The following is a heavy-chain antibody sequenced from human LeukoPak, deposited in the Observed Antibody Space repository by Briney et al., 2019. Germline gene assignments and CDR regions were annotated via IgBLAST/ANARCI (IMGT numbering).Heavy chain of an antibody. J-gene: IGHJ4*02. CDR1: GFTFNSYV. Sequence: GGSLRLSCAASGFTFNSYVMYWVRQAPGKGLEWVSGIFGSGGSAHYADSVKGRFTISRDNSKNTVYLQMDSLRVEDTAVYYCGKTTTGYSSGRYPGWPVDYWGQGTLVTVSS. V-gene: IGHV3-23*01. CDR3: GKTTTGYSSGRYPGWPVDY. CDR2: IFGSGGSA. D-gene: IGHD6-19*01.